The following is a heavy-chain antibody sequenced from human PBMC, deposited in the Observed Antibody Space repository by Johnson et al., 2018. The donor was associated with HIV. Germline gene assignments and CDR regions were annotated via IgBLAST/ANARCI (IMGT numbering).Heavy chain of an antibody. CDR2: IKQDGSEK. Sequence: VQLVESGGGLVKPGESLRLSCVASGFTFSDVWMSWVRQVPGKGLEWVANIKQDGSEKYYVDSVKGRFTISRDNAKNSLYLQMNSLRAEDTAVYYCARGFDAFDIWGQGTRVTVSS. CDR1: GFTFSDVW. CDR3: ARGFDAFDI. V-gene: IGHV3-7*05. J-gene: IGHJ3*02.